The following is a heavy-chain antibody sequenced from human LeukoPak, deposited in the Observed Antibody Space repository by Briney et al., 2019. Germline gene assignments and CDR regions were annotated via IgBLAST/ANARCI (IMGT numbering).Heavy chain of an antibody. J-gene: IGHJ6*02. CDR1: GFTFSSYG. CDR3: ARAPEPHYDILTGSYGTDYYYGMDV. D-gene: IGHD3-9*01. CDR2: ISYDGANQ. Sequence: PGGSLRLSCAASGFTFSSYGMHWVRQAPGKGLEWVALISYDGANQFYADSVKGRSTISRDNYKKTLYLQMNSLRAEDTAVYYCARAPEPHYDILTGSYGTDYYYGMDVWGQGTTVTISS. V-gene: IGHV3-30*03.